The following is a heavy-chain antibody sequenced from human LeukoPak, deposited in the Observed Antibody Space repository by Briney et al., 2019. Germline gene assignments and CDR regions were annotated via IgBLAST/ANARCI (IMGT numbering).Heavy chain of an antibody. V-gene: IGHV4-38-2*02. J-gene: IGHJ6*03. Sequence: SDTQSLTYTFSGYSISIGYYLGWIRHPPGDGLDWIDNIFHSWTTYYNPSLNNRVTIPVDTSKNQFSLKLSSVTAAYTAVYFCAKSIASAGTNSCYYMDVWGRGTTVSVPS. CDR1: GYSISIGYY. CDR3: AKSIASAGTNSCYYMDV. D-gene: IGHD6-13*01. CDR2: IFHSWTT.